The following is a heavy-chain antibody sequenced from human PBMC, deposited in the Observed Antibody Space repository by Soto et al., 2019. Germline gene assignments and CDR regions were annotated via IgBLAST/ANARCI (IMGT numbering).Heavy chain of an antibody. V-gene: IGHV1-69*01. J-gene: IGHJ6*02. CDR1: GGTFSSYA. D-gene: IGHD3-22*01. CDR2: IIPIFGTA. Sequence: QVQLVQSGAEVKKPGSSVKVSCKASGGTFSSYAISWVRQAPGQGLEWMGGIIPIFGTANYAQKFQGRVTISADESTSAAYVELSSLRSEDKAVYYCARGYYDSSGYYRGGRGAGMDVWGQGTTVTVSS. CDR3: ARGYYDSSGYYRGGRGAGMDV.